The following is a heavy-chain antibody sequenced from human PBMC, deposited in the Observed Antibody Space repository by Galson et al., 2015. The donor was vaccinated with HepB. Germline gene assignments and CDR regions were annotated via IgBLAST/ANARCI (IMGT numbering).Heavy chain of an antibody. D-gene: IGHD3-9*01. CDR3: ARGRASRAVTGYLVNQYYYYMDV. CDR2: LYRDYSR. V-gene: IGHV3-53*01. J-gene: IGHJ6*03. Sequence: SLRLSCAASGVIVNINYMTWVRQAPGKGLEWVSVLYRDYSRYYADSVKGRFIISRDNSKNTLFLQMDSLRAEDTATYYCARGRASRAVTGYLVNQYYYYMDVWGKGTTVTVSS. CDR1: GVIVNINY.